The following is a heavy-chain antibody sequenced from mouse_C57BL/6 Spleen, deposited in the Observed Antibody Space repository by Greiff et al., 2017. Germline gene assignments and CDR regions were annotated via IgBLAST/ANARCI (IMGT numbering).Heavy chain of an antibody. J-gene: IGHJ4*01. Sequence: EVMLVESVAELVRPGASVKLSCTASGFNIKNTYMHWVKQRPEQGLEWIGRIDPANGNTKYAPKFQGKATITADTSSNTAYLQLSSLTSEDTAIYYCAREYYGSPWAMDYWGQGTSVTVSS. V-gene: IGHV14-3*01. D-gene: IGHD1-1*01. CDR3: AREYYGSPWAMDY. CDR1: GFNIKNTY. CDR2: IDPANGNT.